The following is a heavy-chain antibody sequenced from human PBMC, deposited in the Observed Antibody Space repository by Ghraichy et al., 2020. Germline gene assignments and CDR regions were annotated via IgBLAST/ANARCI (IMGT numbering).Heavy chain of an antibody. D-gene: IGHD3-3*01. Sequence: GGSLRLSCAASGFTISNYAMSLVRQAPGKGLEWASTISGSGSSTYYADSVKGRFTISRDNSKNTLYLQMNSLRAEDTAVYYCAKDRAQVTIFGVVTYDAFDIWGQGKMVIVSS. CDR2: ISGSGSST. J-gene: IGHJ3*02. CDR1: GFTISNYA. V-gene: IGHV3-23*01. CDR3: AKDRAQVTIFGVVTYDAFDI.